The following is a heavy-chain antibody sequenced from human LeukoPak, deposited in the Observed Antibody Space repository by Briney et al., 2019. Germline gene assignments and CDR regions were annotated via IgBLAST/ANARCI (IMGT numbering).Heavy chain of an antibody. V-gene: IGHV1-18*01. D-gene: IGHD3-22*01. CDR2: ISAYNGNT. CDR1: GYTFTSYG. Sequence: ASVKVSCKASGYTFTSYGISWVRQAPGQRLEWMGWISAYNGNTNYAQKLQGRVTMTRDTSTSTAYMELRSLRSDDTAVYYCARDKGGYYDSSGYYPVDYWGQGTLVTVSS. CDR3: ARDKGGYYDSSGYYPVDY. J-gene: IGHJ4*02.